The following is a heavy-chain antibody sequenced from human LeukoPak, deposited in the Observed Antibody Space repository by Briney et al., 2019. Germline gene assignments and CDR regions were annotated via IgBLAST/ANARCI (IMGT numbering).Heavy chain of an antibody. CDR2: IYYSGTT. V-gene: IGHV4-31*03. CDR3: ARGGYYYYYGMDV. J-gene: IGHJ6*02. CDR1: GGSISSGGYY. Sequence: SQTLSLTCTVSGGSISSGGYYWSWIRQHPGKGLEWIGYIYYSGTTYYNPSLKSRVTTSMDTSKNQFSLKLSSVTAEDTAVYYCARGGYYYYYGMDVWGQGTTVAVSS.